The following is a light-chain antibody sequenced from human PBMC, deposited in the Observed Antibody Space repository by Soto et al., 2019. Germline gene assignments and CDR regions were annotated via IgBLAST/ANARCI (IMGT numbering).Light chain of an antibody. CDR3: LQHETYPLT. J-gene: IGKJ4*01. V-gene: IGKV1-17*01. Sequence: DIQMTQSPSSLSASVGDRVTITCRASQGIGNHLDWFQQKSGTAPKRLIYAASSLQGGVPSRFSGSGSGTEFTLTISSLQPEDVATYYCLQHETYPLTFGGGTKVEIK. CDR1: QGIGNH. CDR2: AAS.